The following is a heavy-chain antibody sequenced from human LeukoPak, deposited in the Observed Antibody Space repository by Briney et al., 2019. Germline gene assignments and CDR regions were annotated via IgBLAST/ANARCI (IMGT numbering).Heavy chain of an antibody. Sequence: GGSLRLSCEASGFTFSSYAMYWVRQAPGKGLGWVAIIRYDGNSRYYADSVKGRFTISRDNSKNTVYLQMDSLRAEDTAVYYCASGGDSGYFDYWGQGTLVTVSS. J-gene: IGHJ4*02. V-gene: IGHV3-33*07. CDR2: IRYDGNSR. CDR3: ASGGDSGYFDY. D-gene: IGHD4-23*01. CDR1: GFTFSSYA.